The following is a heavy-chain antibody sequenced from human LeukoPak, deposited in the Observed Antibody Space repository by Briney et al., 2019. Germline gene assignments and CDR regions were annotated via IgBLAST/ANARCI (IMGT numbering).Heavy chain of an antibody. Sequence: GGSLRLSCAASGFTFSSYSMNWVRQAPGKGLEWVSSISSSSSYIYYADSVKGRFTISRDNAKNSLYLQMNSLRAEDTAVYHCARGPTSYYDSSGYYPHAFDIWGQGTVVTVSS. CDR2: ISSSSSYI. D-gene: IGHD3-22*01. CDR1: GFTFSSYS. V-gene: IGHV3-21*01. CDR3: ARGPTSYYDSSGYYPHAFDI. J-gene: IGHJ3*02.